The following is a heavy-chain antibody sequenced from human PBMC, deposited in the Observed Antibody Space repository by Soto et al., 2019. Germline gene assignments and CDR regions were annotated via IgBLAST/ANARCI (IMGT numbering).Heavy chain of an antibody. D-gene: IGHD1-7*01. CDR2: IYYSGST. J-gene: IGHJ2*01. CDR1: GGSISSSSYY. V-gene: IGHV4-39*01. CDR3: ARQRITGTTLWLTPNWYFDL. Sequence: QLQLQESGPGLVKPSETLSLTCTVSGGSISSSSYYWGWIRQPPGKGLEWIGSIYYSGSTYYNPSLKSRVTISVDTSKNQFSLKLSSVTAADTAVYYCARQRITGTTLWLTPNWYFDLWGRGTLVTVSS.